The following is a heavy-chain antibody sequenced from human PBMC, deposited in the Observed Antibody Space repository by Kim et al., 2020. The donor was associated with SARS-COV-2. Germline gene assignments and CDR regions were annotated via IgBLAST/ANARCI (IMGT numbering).Heavy chain of an antibody. CDR2: IKQDGSDK. V-gene: IGHV3-7*03. J-gene: IGHJ6*02. CDR1: GFAFNAYW. CDR3: ARDSTASGGMDV. Sequence: GGSLRLSCAASGFAFNAYWMDWVRQAPGKGLEWVGNIKQDGSDKYYGDSVRGRFTISRDNTENSVFLQMNSLKAEDTAVYYCARDSTASGGMDVWGQGTTVTVSS.